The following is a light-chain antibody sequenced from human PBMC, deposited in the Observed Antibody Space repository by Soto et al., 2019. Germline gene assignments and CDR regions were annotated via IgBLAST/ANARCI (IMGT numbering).Light chain of an antibody. CDR1: QGIGSH. J-gene: IGKJ1*01. V-gene: IGKV1-39*01. Sequence: DFQMTQSPSSLSSSVVDTITITFLTSQGIGSHLNWFQHKPGKAPHLLIHTVYSLQSGVPSRFSGSRSGTNFTLTISGLQPEDFATYFCQQSYITPPWTFGQGTKVDI. CDR3: QQSYITPPWT. CDR2: TVY.